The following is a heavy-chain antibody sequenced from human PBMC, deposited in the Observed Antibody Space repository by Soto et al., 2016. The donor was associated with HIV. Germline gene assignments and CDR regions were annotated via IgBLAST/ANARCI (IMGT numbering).Heavy chain of an antibody. Sequence: EVQLVETGGGVIQPGESLRLSCAASGFIVSSHYMSWVRQAPGKGLEWVSVIYSGGDTYYADSVKGRFTISRDTSDNMLFLQMDSLRADDTAVYYCARRGGMSYXGQGTLVTVSS. CDR2: IYSGGDT. CDR3: ARRGGMSY. CDR1: GFIVSSHY. J-gene: IGHJ4*02. V-gene: IGHV3-53*02.